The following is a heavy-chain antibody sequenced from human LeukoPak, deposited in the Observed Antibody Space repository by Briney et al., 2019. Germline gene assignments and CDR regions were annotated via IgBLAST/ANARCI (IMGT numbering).Heavy chain of an antibody. V-gene: IGHV4-31*03. CDR2: MYNTGSQ. J-gene: IGHJ4*02. CDR3: ASAVNQWLHHHFDY. D-gene: IGHD5-12*01. Sequence: SETLSLTCTVSGGSIISGDSYWSWIRQHPERGLEWIGYMYNTGSQYYNPSLASRVAISPDTSKNEFSLRLSAVTAADTAVYYCASAVNQWLHHHFDYWGQGILVTVSS. CDR1: GGSIISGDSY.